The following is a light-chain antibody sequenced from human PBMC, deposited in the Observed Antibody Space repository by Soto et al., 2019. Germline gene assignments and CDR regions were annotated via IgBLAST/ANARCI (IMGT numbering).Light chain of an antibody. CDR1: QSVSSN. CDR3: QHYNSYSEA. V-gene: IGKV3-15*01. Sequence: EIVMTQSPATLSVSPGERATLSCRASQSVSSNLAWYQQIPGQAPRLLIYGASTRATGIPARFSGSGSGTDFTLTISSLQSEDFAVYYCQHYNSYSEAFGQGTKVELK. J-gene: IGKJ1*01. CDR2: GAS.